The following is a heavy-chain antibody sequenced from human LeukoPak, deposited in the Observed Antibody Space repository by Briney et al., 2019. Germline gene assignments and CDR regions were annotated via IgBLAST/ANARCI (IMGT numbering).Heavy chain of an antibody. D-gene: IGHD3-22*01. CDR1: GFTFSSYS. V-gene: IGHV3-48*01. CDR2: ISSSSSTI. J-gene: IGHJ4*02. Sequence: PGGSLRLSCAASGFTFSSYSMNWVRQAPGKGLEWVSYISSSSSTIYYADSVKGRFTISRDNAKNSLYLQMNSLRAEDTAVYYCARDLKTYYYDSSGYYPFYWGQGTLVTVS. CDR3: ARDLKTYYYDSSGYYPFY.